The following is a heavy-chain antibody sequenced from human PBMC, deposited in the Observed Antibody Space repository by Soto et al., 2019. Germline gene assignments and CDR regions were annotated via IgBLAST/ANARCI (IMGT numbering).Heavy chain of an antibody. CDR3: ARVSYCGGDCYLGGMDV. CDR2: INSDGSST. V-gene: IGHV3-74*01. J-gene: IGHJ6*02. D-gene: IGHD2-21*02. CDR1: GFTFSSYW. Sequence: EVQLVESGGGLVQPGGSLRLSCAASGFTFSSYWMHWVRQAPGKGLVWVSRINSDGSSTSYADSVKGRFTISRDNAKNXXYLQMNSLRAEDTAVYYCARVSYCGGDCYLGGMDVWGQGTTVTVSS.